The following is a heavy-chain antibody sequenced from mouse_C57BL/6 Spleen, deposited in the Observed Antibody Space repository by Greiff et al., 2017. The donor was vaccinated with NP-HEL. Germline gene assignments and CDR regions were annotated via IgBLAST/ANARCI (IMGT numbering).Heavy chain of an antibody. Sequence: EVKVEESGGGLVKPGGSLKLSCAASGFTFSSYAMSWVRQTPEKRLEWVATISDGGSYTYYPDNVKGRFTISRDNAKNNLYLQMSHLKSEDTAMYYCARDYYGSSNWYFDVWGTGTTVTVSS. CDR2: ISDGGSYT. V-gene: IGHV5-4*01. J-gene: IGHJ1*03. CDR3: ARDYYGSSNWYFDV. D-gene: IGHD1-1*01. CDR1: GFTFSSYA.